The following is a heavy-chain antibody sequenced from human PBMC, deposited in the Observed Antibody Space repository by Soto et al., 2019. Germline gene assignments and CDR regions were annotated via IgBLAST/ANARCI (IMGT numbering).Heavy chain of an antibody. CDR1: GFRFMDYY. J-gene: IGHJ1*01. V-gene: IGHV3-11*06. Sequence: GGSLRLSCEASGFRFMDYYMGWIRQGPGKRLEWISYISATSDDTKYADSVKGRSTISRDNAAHFVFLHMNSLRVEDKAVYFCARSLRATSHLSYWGQGPPGTVSS. CDR3: ARSLRATSHLSY. CDR2: ISATSDDT.